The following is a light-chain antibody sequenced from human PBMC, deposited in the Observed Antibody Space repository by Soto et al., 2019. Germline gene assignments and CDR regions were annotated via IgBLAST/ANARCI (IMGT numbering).Light chain of an antibody. CDR3: KSYTGINNWV. CDR2: EVN. Sequence: QSVLTQPPSASGSPGQSVTISCTGTSSDVGGYNYVSWYQQHPGKAPKVMIYEVNKRPSGVPDRFSGSKSGNTASLTISGRQSEDEADYYCKSYTGINNWVFGGGTKLTVL. J-gene: IGLJ3*02. CDR1: SSDVGGYNY. V-gene: IGLV2-8*01.